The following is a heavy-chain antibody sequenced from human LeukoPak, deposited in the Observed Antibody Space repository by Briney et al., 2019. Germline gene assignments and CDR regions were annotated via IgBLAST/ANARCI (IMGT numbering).Heavy chain of an antibody. Sequence: GGSLRLSCAASGFTFSSYWMSWVRQAPGKGLEWVANIKQDGSDKYYVDSVKGRFTISRDNAKNSLYLQMNSLRAEDTALYYCAKDIKGAAASYYFDYWGQGTLVTVSS. V-gene: IGHV3-7*03. D-gene: IGHD6-13*01. CDR1: GFTFSSYW. J-gene: IGHJ4*02. CDR2: IKQDGSDK. CDR3: AKDIKGAAASYYFDY.